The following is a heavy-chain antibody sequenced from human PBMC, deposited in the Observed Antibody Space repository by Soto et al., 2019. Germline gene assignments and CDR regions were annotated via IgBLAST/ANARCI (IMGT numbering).Heavy chain of an antibody. V-gene: IGHV1-58*01. Sequence: SVKVSCKASGFTFTSSAVQWVRQARGQRLEWIGWIVVGSGNTNYAQKFQERVTITRDMSTSTAYMELSSLRSEDTAVYYCAAEFPLEGLARVYWGQGTLVTVSS. D-gene: IGHD3-3*01. CDR2: IVVGSGNT. CDR1: GFTFTSSA. CDR3: AAEFPLEGLARVY. J-gene: IGHJ4*02.